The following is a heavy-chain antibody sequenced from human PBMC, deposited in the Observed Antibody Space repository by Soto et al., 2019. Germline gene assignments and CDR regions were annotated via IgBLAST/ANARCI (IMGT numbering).Heavy chain of an antibody. V-gene: IGHV4-4*02. CDR3: ARRWLERSVDY. CDR1: GGSISRSNW. J-gene: IGHJ4*02. Sequence: QVQLQESGPGLVKPSGTLSLTCAVSGGSISRSNWWSWVRQRPGKGLEWIGEIYHSGSTNYNPSLMSLLILSVHKSRNHFSLKLSSVTAVDTAVYYCARRWLERSVDYWGQGTLGTVSS. CDR2: IYHSGST. D-gene: IGHD5-12*01.